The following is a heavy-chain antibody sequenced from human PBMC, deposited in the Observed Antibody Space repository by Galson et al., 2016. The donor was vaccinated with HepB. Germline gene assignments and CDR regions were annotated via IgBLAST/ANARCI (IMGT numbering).Heavy chain of an antibody. CDR3: ATSTSGWVNWFDP. D-gene: IGHD6-19*01. V-gene: IGHV1-18*01. J-gene: IGHJ5*02. CDR2: XSVSNGNT. Sequence: SVKVSCKASGYTFTSYGISWXRQAXXQGLXXMGXXSVSNGNTNYAQKLQGRVTMTTDTSTNTAYMELRSLRSDDTAVYYCATSTSGWVNWFDPWGQGTPVTV. CDR1: GYTFTSYG.